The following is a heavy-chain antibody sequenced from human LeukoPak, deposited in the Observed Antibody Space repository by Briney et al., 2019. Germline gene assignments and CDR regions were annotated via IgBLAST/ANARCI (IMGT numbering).Heavy chain of an antibody. CDR2: IKEDGSDK. Sequence: GGSLRLSCEASGFSLSGYWMTWVRQAPGKGLEWVANIKEDGSDKYYVESVRGRFTIARDNAKNSLYLQMNSLRVEDTAVYYCARGVGLDQWGQGTLVIVSS. CDR3: ARGVGLDQ. J-gene: IGHJ4*02. CDR1: GFSLSGYW. V-gene: IGHV3-7*01. D-gene: IGHD3/OR15-3a*01.